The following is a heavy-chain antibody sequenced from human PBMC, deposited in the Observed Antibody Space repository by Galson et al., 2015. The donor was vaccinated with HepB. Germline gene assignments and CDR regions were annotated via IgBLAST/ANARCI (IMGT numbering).Heavy chain of an antibody. Sequence: QSGAEVKKPGESLKTSCKASGYTFTSYGISWVRQAPGQGLEWMGWISAYDGNTNYAQKLQGRVTMTTDTSTSTAYMELRSLRSDDTAVYYCAKINYYGSGTYFDYWGQGTLVTVSS. J-gene: IGHJ4*02. CDR3: AKINYYGSGTYFDY. CDR2: ISAYDGNT. V-gene: IGHV1-18*01. D-gene: IGHD3-10*01. CDR1: GYTFTSYG.